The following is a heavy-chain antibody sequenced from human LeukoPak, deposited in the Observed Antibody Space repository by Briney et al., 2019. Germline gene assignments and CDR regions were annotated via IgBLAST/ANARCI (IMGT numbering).Heavy chain of an antibody. CDR3: ALSVEIGDFWSGQDAFDI. D-gene: IGHD3-3*01. V-gene: IGHV4-31*03. Sequence: SETLSLTCTVSGGSISSGGYHWSWIRQHPGKGLEWIGYIYYSGSTYYNPSLKSRVTMSVDTSKNQFSLKLSSVTAADTAVYYCALSVEIGDFWSGQDAFDIWGQGTMVTVSS. J-gene: IGHJ3*02. CDR2: IYYSGST. CDR1: GGSISSGGYH.